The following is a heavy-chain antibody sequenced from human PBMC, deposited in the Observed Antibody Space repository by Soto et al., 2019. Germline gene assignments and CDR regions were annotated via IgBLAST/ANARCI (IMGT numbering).Heavy chain of an antibody. CDR3: ARVSFSGAMAPSWFDP. CDR1: GGTFSSYA. CDR2: IIPIFGTA. J-gene: IGHJ5*02. D-gene: IGHD3-16*01. V-gene: IGHV1-69*13. Sequence: RASVKVSCKASGGTFSSYAISWVRQAPGQGLEWMGGIIPIFGTANYAQKFQGRVTITADESTSTAYMELSSLRSEDTAVYYCARVSFSGAMAPSWFDPWGQGTLVTVSS.